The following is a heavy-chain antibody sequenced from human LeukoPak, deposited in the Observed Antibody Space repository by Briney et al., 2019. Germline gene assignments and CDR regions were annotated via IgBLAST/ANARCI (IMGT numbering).Heavy chain of an antibody. CDR2: INSDGSTT. CDR1: GFTFSNYW. CDR3: ARGWSYFDY. Sequence: GGSLRLSCAASGFTFSNYWMHWVRQAPGKGLVWVSRINSDGSTTGYADSVKGRFTISRDNAKNTLYLQMNSLRAEDTVVYYCARGWSYFDYWGQGSLVTVSS. J-gene: IGHJ4*02. V-gene: IGHV3-74*01. D-gene: IGHD2-15*01.